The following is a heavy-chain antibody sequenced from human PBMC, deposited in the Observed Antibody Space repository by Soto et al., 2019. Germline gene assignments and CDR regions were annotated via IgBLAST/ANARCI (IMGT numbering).Heavy chain of an antibody. D-gene: IGHD6-19*01. CDR3: AKSGYSSGWYYFDY. V-gene: IGHV3-23*01. CDR1: GFTFSSYA. CDR2: ISGSGGST. Sequence: PGGSLRLSCAASGFTFSSYAMSWVRQAPGKGLEWVSAISGSGGSTYYADSVKGRFTISRDNSKNTLYLQMNSLRAEDTAVYYCAKSGYSSGWYYFDYWGQGPLVTSPQ. J-gene: IGHJ4*02.